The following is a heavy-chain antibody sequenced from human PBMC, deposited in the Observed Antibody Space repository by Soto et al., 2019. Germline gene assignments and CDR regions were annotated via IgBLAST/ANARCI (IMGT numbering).Heavy chain of an antibody. V-gene: IGHV2-5*01. Sequence: QITLQESGPTLVKPTQTLTLTCTFSGFSLSTSGMGVGWIRQPPGKALEWLALIFWNDDKRYSPSLKSRLTITKDTSKNQVVLTMTNIDPVDTATYYCANPSYHDLWSGYTYDAFDIWGQGTMVTVSS. D-gene: IGHD3-3*01. CDR1: GFSLSTSGMG. J-gene: IGHJ3*02. CDR2: IFWNDDK. CDR3: ANPSYHDLWSGYTYDAFDI.